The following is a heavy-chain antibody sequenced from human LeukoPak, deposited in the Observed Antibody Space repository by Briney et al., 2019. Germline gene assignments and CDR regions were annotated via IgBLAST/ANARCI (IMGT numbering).Heavy chain of an antibody. D-gene: IGHD5-18*01. Sequence: GGSLRLSCAASGFTFSSYGMHWVRQAPGKGLEWVAVIWYDGSKKYYADSVKGRFTISRDNSKNTLSLEMNSLRAEDTAVYYCAREGGYSYATDYWGQGTLVTVSS. J-gene: IGHJ4*02. CDR3: AREGGYSYATDY. CDR1: GFTFSSYG. V-gene: IGHV3-33*01. CDR2: IWYDGSKK.